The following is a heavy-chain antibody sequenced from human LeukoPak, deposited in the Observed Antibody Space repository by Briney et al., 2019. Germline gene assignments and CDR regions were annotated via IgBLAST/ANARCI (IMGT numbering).Heavy chain of an antibody. CDR3: ARVASTGPFDY. Sequence: SETLSLTCTVSGGSMSDYYWSWIRQPPGKGLEWIGCIYYSGSTDYNPSLKSRVTMSVDTSKNQFSLELRSVTAADTALYYCARVASTGPFDYWGQGTLVTVSS. V-gene: IGHV4-59*01. J-gene: IGHJ4*02. CDR2: IYYSGST. CDR1: GGSMSDYY. D-gene: IGHD2-8*02.